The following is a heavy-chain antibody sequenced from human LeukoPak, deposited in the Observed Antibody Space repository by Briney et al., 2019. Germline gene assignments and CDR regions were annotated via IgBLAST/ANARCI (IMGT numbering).Heavy chain of an antibody. CDR3: AKGVPDAYCGGDCYPDS. Sequence: GGSLRLSCAASGFTLTSYAMSWVRQAPGKGLEWVSAISGSGGSTYYADSVKGRLTIPRDNSKNTLYLQMFSLRAEDSAVYYCAKGVPDAYCGGDCYPDSWGQGTLVTVSS. CDR1: GFTLTSYA. CDR2: ISGSGGST. D-gene: IGHD2-21*02. V-gene: IGHV3-23*01. J-gene: IGHJ5*01.